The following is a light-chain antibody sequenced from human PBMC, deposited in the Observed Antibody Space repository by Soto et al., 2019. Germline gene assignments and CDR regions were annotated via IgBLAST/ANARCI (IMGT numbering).Light chain of an antibody. CDR2: ANT. CDR3: QCYDSSLSGYV. CDR1: SSNIGAGYD. V-gene: IGLV1-40*01. J-gene: IGLJ1*01. Sequence: QTALTQPPSVSGAPGQRVTISCTGSSSNIGAGYDVHWYQQLPGAAPKLLIYANTNRPSGVPGRFSGSKSGTSASLAITGLQAEDEADYYCQCYDSSLSGYVFGTGTRSPS.